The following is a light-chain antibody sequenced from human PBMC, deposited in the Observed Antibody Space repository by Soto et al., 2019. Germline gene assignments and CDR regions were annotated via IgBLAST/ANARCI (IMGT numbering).Light chain of an antibody. CDR3: CSYAGSYPWV. J-gene: IGLJ3*02. CDR2: DVS. CDR1: SSDVGGYNY. Sequence: QSALTQPRSVSGSPGQSVTISCTGTSSDVGGYNYVSWYQQHPGKAPKLMIYDVSKRPSGVPDRFSGSKSGNTDSLTISGLQDEDEADYYCCSYAGSYPWVFGGGTKLTVL. V-gene: IGLV2-11*01.